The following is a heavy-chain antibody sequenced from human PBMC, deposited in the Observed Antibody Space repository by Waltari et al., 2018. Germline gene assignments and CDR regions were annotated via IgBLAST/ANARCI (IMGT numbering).Heavy chain of an antibody. CDR3: AKENSSGYYYFDY. J-gene: IGHJ4*02. Sequence: EVQLLESGGGLVQPGGSLRLSCAAAGFTFSSYAMSWVSKAPGKGLEWVSAISGSGGSTYYADSVKGRFTISRDNSKNTLYLQMNSLRAEDTAVYYCAKENSSGYYYFDYWGQGTLVTVSS. V-gene: IGHV3-23*01. CDR1: GFTFSSYA. D-gene: IGHD3-22*01. CDR2: ISGSGGST.